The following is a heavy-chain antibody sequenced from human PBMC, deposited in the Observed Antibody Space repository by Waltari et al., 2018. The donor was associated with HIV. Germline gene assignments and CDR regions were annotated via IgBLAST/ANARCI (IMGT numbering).Heavy chain of an antibody. V-gene: IGHV4-38-2*02. D-gene: IGHD6-19*01. CDR1: GYSISSGYY. Sequence: QVQLQESGPGLVKPSETLSLTCSVSGYSISSGYYWGWLRQPPGKGLEWIGNIYHSGRSYSPPSLERRVTISVDTSKNQFSLKVSSMTAADTALYYCATIRAVAGSYYFDSWGQGILVTVSS. CDR3: ATIRAVAGSYYFDS. J-gene: IGHJ4*02. CDR2: IYHSGRS.